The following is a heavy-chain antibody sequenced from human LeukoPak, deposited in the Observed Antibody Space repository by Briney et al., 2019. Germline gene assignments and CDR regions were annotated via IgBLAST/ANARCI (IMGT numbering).Heavy chain of an antibody. CDR2: IWYDGSNK. D-gene: IGHD2-15*01. V-gene: IGHV3-33*01. J-gene: IGHJ6*04. Sequence: PGGSLRLSCAASGFTFSSYGMHWVRQAPGKGLEWVAVIWYDGSNKYYADSVKGRFTISRDNSKNTLYLQMNSLRAEDTAVYYCARDGYCSGGSCYYHGMDVWGKRTTVTVSS. CDR3: ARDGYCSGGSCYYHGMDV. CDR1: GFTFSSYG.